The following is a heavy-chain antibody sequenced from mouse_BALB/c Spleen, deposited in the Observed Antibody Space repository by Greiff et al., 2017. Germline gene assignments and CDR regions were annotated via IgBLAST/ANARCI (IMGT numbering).Heavy chain of an antibody. Sequence: QVHVKQSGPGLVQPSQSLSITCTVSGFSLTSYGVHWVRQSPGKGLEWLGVIWSGGSTDYNAAFISRLSISKDNSKSQVFFKMNSLQANDTAIYYCATPTAHYYAMDYWGQGTSVTVSS. CDR1: GFSLTSYG. V-gene: IGHV2-2*02. D-gene: IGHD1-2*01. CDR2: IWSGGST. CDR3: ATPTAHYYAMDY. J-gene: IGHJ4*01.